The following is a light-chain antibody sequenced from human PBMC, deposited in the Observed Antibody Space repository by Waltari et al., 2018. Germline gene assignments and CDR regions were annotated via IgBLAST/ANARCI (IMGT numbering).Light chain of an antibody. CDR2: KAS. V-gene: IGKV1-5*03. CDR1: QSISKW. Sequence: DIQMTQSPSTLSASVGDRVIFSCRASQSISKWWAWYQQKPGKAPKLLVYKASTLESGVPSRFSGSGSGTEFTLTISSLQPDDFATYYCQQYNSYSLLSFGGGTKVEIK. CDR3: QQYNSYSLLS. J-gene: IGKJ4*01.